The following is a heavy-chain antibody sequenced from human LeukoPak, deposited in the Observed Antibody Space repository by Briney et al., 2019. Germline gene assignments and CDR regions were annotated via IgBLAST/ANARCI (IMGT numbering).Heavy chain of an antibody. CDR1: GGSLSGRS. CDR3: ARGSGWYDP. D-gene: IGHD3-10*01. J-gene: IGHJ5*02. CDR2: FHVSGTT. V-gene: IGHV4-59*11. Sequence: SETLSLTCTVSGGSLSGRSWSWIRQPPGKGLEWIGYFHVSGTTNYNPSLQSRVTISVDMSKNQFSLRLSSVAAADTAVYFCARGSGWYDPWGQGTLVTVSS.